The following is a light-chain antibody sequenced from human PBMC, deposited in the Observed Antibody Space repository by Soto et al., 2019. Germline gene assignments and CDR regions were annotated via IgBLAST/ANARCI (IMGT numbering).Light chain of an antibody. CDR1: SSDIGAYIY. CDR3: SSYAGSNYFV. Sequence: SALTQPPAASGSPGQSVTISFTGTSSDIGAYIYVSWYQQHPGKAPKLMISEVSRRPSGVPERFSGSKSGNTASLTVSGLQADDEAHYYCSSYAGSNYFVFGTGTKVNVL. CDR2: EVS. J-gene: IGLJ1*01. V-gene: IGLV2-8*01.